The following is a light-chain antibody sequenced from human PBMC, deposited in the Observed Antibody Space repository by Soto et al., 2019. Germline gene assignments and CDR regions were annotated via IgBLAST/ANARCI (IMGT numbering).Light chain of an antibody. CDR2: DAS. V-gene: IGKV1-5*01. J-gene: IGKJ1*01. CDR3: QQYNSYST. Sequence: DIQMTQARATLSASVGDRDTITCRASQSISSWLAWYQQKPGKAPKLLIYDASSLESGVPSRFSGSGSGTEFTLTISSLQPDDFATYYCQQYNSYSTFGQGTKVDIK. CDR1: QSISSW.